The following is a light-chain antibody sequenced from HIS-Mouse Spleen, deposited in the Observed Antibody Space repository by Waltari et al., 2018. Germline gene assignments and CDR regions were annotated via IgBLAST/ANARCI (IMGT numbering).Light chain of an antibody. CDR2: AAS. CDR3: QQLKSYPDT. V-gene: IGKV1-9*01. CDR1: QGIRTY. Sequence: DLQLTQSPSFLSASVRDRVTITCRPSQGIRTYLAWYQQTPGKAPKLLIYAASTLQSGVPSRFSGSGFGTEVTLTISSLQPEDFATYCCQQLKSYPDTFGQGTKLEIK. J-gene: IGKJ2*01.